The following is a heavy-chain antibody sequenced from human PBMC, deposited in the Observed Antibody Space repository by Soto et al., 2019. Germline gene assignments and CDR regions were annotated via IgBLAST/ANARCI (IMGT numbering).Heavy chain of an antibody. CDR3: ARERRGYTGYDYSFDY. V-gene: IGHV4-59*12. CDR2: VSDSGGT. CDR1: GGSISSYP. D-gene: IGHD5-12*01. J-gene: IGHJ4*02. Sequence: SETLSLTCTVSGGSISSYPWSWIRQPPGRGLEWIAYVSDSGGTNYNPSLESRVTISVDRSKNQFSLKLGSVTAADTAVYYCARERRGYTGYDYSFDYWGQGTLVT.